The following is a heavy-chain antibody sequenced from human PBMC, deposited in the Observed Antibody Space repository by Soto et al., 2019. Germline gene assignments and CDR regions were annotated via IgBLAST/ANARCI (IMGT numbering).Heavy chain of an antibody. CDR1: GYSISSSNW. CDR2: IYYSGTT. D-gene: IGHD3-10*01. CDR3: ARVWGYYFDY. Sequence: SETLSLTCAVSGYSISSSNWWGWIRQPPGKGLEWIGYIYYSGTTNYNPSLKSRVTISVDTSKNQFSLKLSSVTAADTAVYYCARVWGYYFDYWGQGTLVTVSS. J-gene: IGHJ4*02. V-gene: IGHV4-28*03.